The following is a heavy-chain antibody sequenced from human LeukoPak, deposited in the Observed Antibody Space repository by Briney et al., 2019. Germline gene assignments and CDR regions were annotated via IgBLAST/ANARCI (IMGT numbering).Heavy chain of an antibody. CDR1: GGSISSYY. J-gene: IGHJ5*02. CDR3: ARDHHPVYGIFDP. CDR2: IYYSGST. D-gene: IGHD5/OR15-5a*01. V-gene: IGHV4-59*01. Sequence: SETLSLTCTVSGGSISSYYWSWIRQPPGKGLEWIGYIYYSGSTNYNPSLKSRVTISVDTSKNQFSLKLSSVTAADTAVYYCARDHHPVYGIFDPWGQGTLVTVSS.